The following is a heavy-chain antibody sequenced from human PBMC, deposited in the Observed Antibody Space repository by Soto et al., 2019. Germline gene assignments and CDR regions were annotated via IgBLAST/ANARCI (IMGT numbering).Heavy chain of an antibody. J-gene: IGHJ4*02. D-gene: IGHD3-3*01. CDR3: ARDPGGTDFAEWTYYFDY. Sequence: QVQLVESGGGVVQPGRSLRLSCAASGFTFSSYAMHWVRQAPGKGLEWVAVISYDGSNKYYADSVKGRFTISRDNSKNTLYLPMNSLRAEDTAVYYWARDPGGTDFAEWTYYFDYWGQGTLVTVSS. V-gene: IGHV3-30-3*01. CDR1: GFTFSSYA. CDR2: ISYDGSNK.